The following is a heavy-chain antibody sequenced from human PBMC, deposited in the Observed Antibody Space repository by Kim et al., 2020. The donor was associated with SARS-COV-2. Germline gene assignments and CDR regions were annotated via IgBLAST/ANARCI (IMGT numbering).Heavy chain of an antibody. CDR3: ARWNFALDA. V-gene: IGHV3-74*01. Sequence: GGSLRLSCTVSGFTFSTYYMNWVRRVPGKGLVWVSYINGDGGITIYADSVRGRFTVSRDNAKNTLYLQMDSLRDEDTAVYYCARWNFALDAWGQGTMVTVSS. CDR2: INGDGGIT. J-gene: IGHJ3*01. D-gene: IGHD1-1*01. CDR1: GFTFSTYY.